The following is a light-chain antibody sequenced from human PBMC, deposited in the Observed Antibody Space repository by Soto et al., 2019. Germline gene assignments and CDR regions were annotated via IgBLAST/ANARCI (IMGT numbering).Light chain of an antibody. CDR3: QQYYRTPRT. V-gene: IGKV4-1*01. J-gene: IGKJ1*01. CDR2: WAS. CDR1: QSVLYSPNNKNS. Sequence: DIVMTQSPDSLAVSLGERATINCKSSQSVLYSPNNKNSLAWYQQKPGQPPKLFIYWASIRESGVPDRFSGSGSGTDFTLTISSLQAEDVAVYYCQQYYRTPRTFGQGTKVEIK.